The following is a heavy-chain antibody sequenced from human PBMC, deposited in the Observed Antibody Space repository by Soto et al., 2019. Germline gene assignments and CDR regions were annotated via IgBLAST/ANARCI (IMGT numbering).Heavy chain of an antibody. D-gene: IGHD6-13*01. CDR3: ARGGRISSSWYLILGYFDY. J-gene: IGHJ4*02. CDR1: GGSFSGYY. Sequence: QVQLQQWGAGLLKPSETLSLTCAVYGGSFSGYYWSWIRQPPGKGLEWIGEINHSGSTNYNPSLKSRVTISVDTSKNQFFLKLSSVTAADTAVYYCARGGRISSSWYLILGYFDYWGQGTLVTVSS. CDR2: INHSGST. V-gene: IGHV4-34*01.